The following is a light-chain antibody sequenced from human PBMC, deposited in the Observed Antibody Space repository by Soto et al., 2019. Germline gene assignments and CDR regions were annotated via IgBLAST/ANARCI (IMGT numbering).Light chain of an antibody. V-gene: IGLV2-8*01. CDR2: EVS. CDR1: SSDVGSYNY. Sequence: QSALTQPPSASGSPGQSVTISCTGTSSDVGSYNYVSWYQQYPGKAPKLMIYEVSKRPSGVPDRFSGSKSGNTASLTVSGLQAEDESDYYCSSYAGRNNLVFGTGTKLTVL. CDR3: SSYAGRNNLV. J-gene: IGLJ1*01.